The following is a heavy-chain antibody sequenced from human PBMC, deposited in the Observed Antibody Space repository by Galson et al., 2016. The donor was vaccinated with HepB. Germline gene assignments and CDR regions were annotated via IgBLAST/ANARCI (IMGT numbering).Heavy chain of an antibody. V-gene: IGHV3-66*01. J-gene: IGHJ4*02. CDR3: ARNVPVVTPWGY. D-gene: IGHD4-23*01. Sequence: SLRLSCAASGVTVGNNLMSWVRQAPGKGLEWVSLIYSGGDTVYAEPVKGRFSISRDSSKNTVYLQMNGLRAEDTAVYYCARNVPVVTPWGYWGQGTLASVSS. CDR2: IYSGGDT. CDR1: GVTVGNNL.